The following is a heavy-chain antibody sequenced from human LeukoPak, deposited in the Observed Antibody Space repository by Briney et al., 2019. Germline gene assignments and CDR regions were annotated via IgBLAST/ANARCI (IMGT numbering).Heavy chain of an antibody. CDR2: IYFSGST. CDR1: GGSISSYY. V-gene: IGHV4-59*01. J-gene: IGHJ4*02. CDR3: ARSPGGGFDDYFDY. D-gene: IGHD1-14*01. Sequence: SETLSLTCTVSGGSISSYYWSWIRQPPGKGLEWIGYIYFSGSTNYNPSLKSRVTISVDTSRNQFSLQLSSVTAADTAVYYCARSPGGGFDDYFDYWGQGTLVTVSS.